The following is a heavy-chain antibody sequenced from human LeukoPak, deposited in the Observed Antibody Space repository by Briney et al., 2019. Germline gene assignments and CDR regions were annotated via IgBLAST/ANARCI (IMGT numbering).Heavy chain of an antibody. J-gene: IGHJ4*02. V-gene: IGHV4-30-2*01. CDR2: IYHSGST. CDR3: ATSSGGSGTYFDY. Sequence: SETLSLTCAVSGGSISSSGYSWTWIRQPPGEGLEWIGYIYHSGSTYYNPSLKSRVTISVDRSKNQFSLRLSSVTAADTAVYYCATSSGGSGTYFDYWGQGSLVTVSS. D-gene: IGHD3-10*01. CDR1: GGSISSSGYS.